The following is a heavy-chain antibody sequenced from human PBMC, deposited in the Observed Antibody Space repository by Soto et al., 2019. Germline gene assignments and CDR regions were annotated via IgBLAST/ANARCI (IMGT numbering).Heavy chain of an antibody. J-gene: IGHJ5*02. D-gene: IGHD5-12*01. Sequence: SQTLSLTCAISGDSVSSNTASWNWIRQSPSRGLEWLGRTYFRSKWYNDYAVSVESRIIINPDTSKNQFSLQLNSVTPEDTAVYFCAKGDNLGPKTGYAFDPWGQGIMVTVSS. CDR3: AKGDNLGPKTGYAFDP. V-gene: IGHV6-1*01. CDR2: TYFRSKWYN. CDR1: GDSVSSNTAS.